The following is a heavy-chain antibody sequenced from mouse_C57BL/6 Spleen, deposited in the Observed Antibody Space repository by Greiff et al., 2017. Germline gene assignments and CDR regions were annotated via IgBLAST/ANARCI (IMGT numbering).Heavy chain of an antibody. CDR3: ALTTVVAKDYAMDY. V-gene: IGHV1-64*01. D-gene: IGHD1-1*01. Sequence: QVQLQQPGAELVKPGASVKLSCKASGYTFTSYWMHWVKQRPGQGLEWIGMIHPNSGSTNYNEKFKSKATLTVDKSSSTAYMQLSSLTSEDSAVYYCALTTVVAKDYAMDYWGQGTSVTVSS. CDR2: IHPNSGST. CDR1: GYTFTSYW. J-gene: IGHJ4*01.